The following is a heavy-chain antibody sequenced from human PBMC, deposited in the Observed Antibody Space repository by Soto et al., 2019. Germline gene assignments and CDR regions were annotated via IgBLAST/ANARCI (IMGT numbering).Heavy chain of an antibody. Sequence: ASVKVSCKASGYTFTSYYMHWVRQAPGQGFEWMGIINPSGGSTSYAQKFQGRVTMTRDTSTSTVYMELSSLRSEDTAVYYCARDLGYSYGRTHIGMDGWGRGTTVTVSS. CDR2: INPSGGST. V-gene: IGHV1-46*01. D-gene: IGHD5-18*01. CDR1: GYTFTSYY. CDR3: ARDLGYSYGRTHIGMDG. J-gene: IGHJ6*02.